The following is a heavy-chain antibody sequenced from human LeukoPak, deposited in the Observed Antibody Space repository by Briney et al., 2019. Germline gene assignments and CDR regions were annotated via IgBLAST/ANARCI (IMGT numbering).Heavy chain of an antibody. D-gene: IGHD3-22*01. CDR3: ARGYYDSSGYSTIDAFDI. J-gene: IGHJ3*02. V-gene: IGHV1-2*02. Sequence: ASVKVSCKASGYTFTGYYMHWVRQAPGQGLEWRGWINPNSGGTNYAQKFQGRVTMTRDTSISTAYMELSRLRSDDTAVYYCARGYYDSSGYSTIDAFDIWGQGTMVTVSS. CDR1: GYTFTGYY. CDR2: INPNSGGT.